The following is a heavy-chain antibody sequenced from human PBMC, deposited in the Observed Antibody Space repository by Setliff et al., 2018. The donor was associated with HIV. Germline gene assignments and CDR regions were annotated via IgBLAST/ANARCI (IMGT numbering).Heavy chain of an antibody. CDR3: ATQTGFYNSHWYDY. J-gene: IGHJ4*02. Sequence: GGSLRLSWVASGLPFYNYWMTWLRRAPGRGLEWVANIKQDGSDMHYIESVKGRFTIFRDNAKNSVFLQMNSLRAEDTGVYYCATQTGFYNSHWYDYWGQGTMVTVSS. CDR2: IKQDGSDM. CDR1: GLPFYNYW. D-gene: IGHD6-13*01. V-gene: IGHV3-7*01.